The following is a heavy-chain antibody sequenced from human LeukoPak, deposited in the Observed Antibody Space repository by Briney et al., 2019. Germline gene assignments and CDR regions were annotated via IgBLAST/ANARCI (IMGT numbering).Heavy chain of an antibody. Sequence: GGSLRLSCAASGFTFSSYAMHWVRQAPGKGLEWVAVISYDGSNKYYADSVKGRFTISRDNSKNTLYLQMNSLRAEDTAVYYCAKDPEWLRSADRYYFDYWGQGTLVTVSS. J-gene: IGHJ4*02. CDR1: GFTFSSYA. D-gene: IGHD5-12*01. CDR2: ISYDGSNK. CDR3: AKDPEWLRSADRYYFDY. V-gene: IGHV3-30*18.